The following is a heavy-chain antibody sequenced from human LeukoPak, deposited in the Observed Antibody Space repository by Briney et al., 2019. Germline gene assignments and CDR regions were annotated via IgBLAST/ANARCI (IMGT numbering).Heavy chain of an antibody. J-gene: IGHJ5*02. CDR3: ARGRGYLVDP. D-gene: IGHD6-13*01. V-gene: IGHV4-34*01. CDR2: INHSGST. Sequence: PSETLSLTCAVYGGSFSGYYWSWIRQPPGKGLEWIGEINHSGSTNYNPSLKSRVTISVDTSKIQCSLKLSSVTDVDTAVYYCARGRGYLVDPWGQGTLVTVSS. CDR1: GGSFSGYY.